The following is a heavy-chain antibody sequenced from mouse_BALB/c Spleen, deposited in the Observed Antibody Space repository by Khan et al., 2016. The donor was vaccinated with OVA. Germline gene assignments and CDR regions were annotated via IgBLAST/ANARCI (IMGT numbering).Heavy chain of an antibody. D-gene: IGHD1-1*01. CDR1: GYSFTGYF. CDR2: INPHIGET. J-gene: IGHJ2*01. V-gene: IGHV1-20*02. CDR3: ARKNGSDFDY. Sequence: EVQLKESGPELVKPGASVKISCKASGYSFTGYFMNWVMQSHGKRLEWIGRINPHIGETFYNQKFTDKATLTVDESSTTAHMELRSLASEDYAVYYCARKNGSDFDYWGQGTTLTVSS.